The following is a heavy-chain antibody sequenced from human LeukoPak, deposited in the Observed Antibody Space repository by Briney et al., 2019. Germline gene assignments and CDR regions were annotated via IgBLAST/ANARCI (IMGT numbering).Heavy chain of an antibody. CDR2: ISWNSGSI. CDR3: AKDLGPNFGVVPGYGMDV. J-gene: IGHJ6*02. V-gene: IGHV3-9*01. D-gene: IGHD3-3*01. CDR1: GFTFDDYA. Sequence: QPGRSLRLSCAASGFTFDDYAMHWVRQAPGKGLEWVSGISWNSGSIGYADSVKGRFTISRDNAKNSLYLQMNSLRAEDTALYYCAKDLGPNFGVVPGYGMDVWGQGTTVTVSS.